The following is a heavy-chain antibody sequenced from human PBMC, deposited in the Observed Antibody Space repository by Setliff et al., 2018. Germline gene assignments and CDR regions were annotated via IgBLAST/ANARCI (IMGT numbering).Heavy chain of an antibody. D-gene: IGHD3-16*01. J-gene: IGHJ3*02. CDR2: INHSGST. V-gene: IGHV4-34*01. CDR3: AREWGSNGWAFDI. CDR1: GGSLSGYY. Sequence: SETLSLTCAVYGGSLSGYYWSWIRQPPGKGLEWIGEINHSGSTNYNPSLKSRVTISVDTSKNQFSLTLSSVTAAETAVYYCAREWGSNGWAFDIWGQGTMVTVSS.